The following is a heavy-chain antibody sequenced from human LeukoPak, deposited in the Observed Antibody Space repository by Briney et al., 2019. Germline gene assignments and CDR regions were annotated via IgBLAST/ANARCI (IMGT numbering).Heavy chain of an antibody. CDR2: ISSSSSYI. D-gene: IGHD5-18*01. CDR3: AREGTAVATNFDY. CDR1: GFTFSSYS. J-gene: IGHJ4*02. V-gene: IGHV3-21*01. Sequence: GGSLRLSCAASGFTFSSYSMNWVRQAPGKGLEWVSSISSSSSYIYYADSVKGRFTISRDNAKNSLYLQMNSLRAEDTAVYYCAREGTAVATNFDYWGQGTLVTVSS.